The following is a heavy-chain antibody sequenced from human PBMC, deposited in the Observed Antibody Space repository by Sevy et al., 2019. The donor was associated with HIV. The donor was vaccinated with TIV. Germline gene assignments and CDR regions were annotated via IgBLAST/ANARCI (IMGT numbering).Heavy chain of an antibody. CDR2: IKKDGSEK. D-gene: IGHD2-2*01. J-gene: IGHJ6*02. CDR3: ARDCSSTSCLWGLDV. Sequence: GGSLRLSCAASGFTFSTYWMSWVRQAPGKGLEWVANIKKDGSEKYYVDSAKGRFTISRDNAKNSLYLQMNSLRVEDTALYYCARDCSSTSCLWGLDVWGQGTSVTVSS. CDR1: GFTFSTYW. V-gene: IGHV3-7*03.